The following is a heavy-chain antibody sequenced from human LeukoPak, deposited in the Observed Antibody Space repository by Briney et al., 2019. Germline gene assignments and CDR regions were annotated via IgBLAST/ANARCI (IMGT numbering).Heavy chain of an antibody. D-gene: IGHD1-26*01. V-gene: IGHV3-23*01. Sequence: HGGSLRLSCAASGFTFSNYAMSWVRQAPGKGLEWVAGISGTGGSTHYADSVKGRFTISRDNSKNTLYLQMNSLRAEDTAVYYCAKTRPDSGSMGYFDYWGQGTLATVSS. CDR3: AKTRPDSGSMGYFDY. J-gene: IGHJ4*02. CDR1: GFTFSNYA. CDR2: ISGTGGST.